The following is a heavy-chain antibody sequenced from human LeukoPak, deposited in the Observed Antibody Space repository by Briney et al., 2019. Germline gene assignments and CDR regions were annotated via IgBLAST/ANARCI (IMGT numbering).Heavy chain of an antibody. J-gene: IGHJ4*02. Sequence: GGSLRLSCAASGFTFSSYSMNWVRQAPGKGLEWVSSISSSSSYIYYADSVKGRFTISRDNAENSLYLQMNSLRAEDTAVYYCATLPSAYCGGDCPTNFDYWGQGTLVTVSS. CDR1: GFTFSSYS. CDR2: ISSSSSYI. CDR3: ATLPSAYCGGDCPTNFDY. V-gene: IGHV3-21*01. D-gene: IGHD2-21*02.